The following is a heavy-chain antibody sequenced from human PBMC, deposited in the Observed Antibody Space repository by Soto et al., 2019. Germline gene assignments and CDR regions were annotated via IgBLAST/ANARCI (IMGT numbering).Heavy chain of an antibody. V-gene: IGHV4-59*01. CDR3: ARGGVSSSRLYYDY. CDR2: IYYSGST. J-gene: IGHJ4*02. CDR1: GGSISSYY. Sequence: PSETLSLTCTVSGGSISSYYWSWIRQPPGKGLEWIGCIYYSGSTNYNPSLKSRVTISVDTSKNQFSLKLSSVTAADTAVYYCARGGVSSSRLYYDYWGQGTLVTVSS. D-gene: IGHD6-13*01.